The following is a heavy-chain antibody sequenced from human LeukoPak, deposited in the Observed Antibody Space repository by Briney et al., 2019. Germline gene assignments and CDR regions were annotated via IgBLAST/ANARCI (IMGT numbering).Heavy chain of an antibody. CDR2: INHSGST. Sequence: SETLSLTCAVYGGSFSGYYWSWIRQPPGKGLEWIGEINHSGSTNYNPSLKSRVTISVDTSKNQFSLKLSSVTAADTAVYYCARVRRSYYYDSSGYYHFDYWGQGTLVTVSS. J-gene: IGHJ4*02. D-gene: IGHD3-22*01. CDR1: GGSFSGYY. CDR3: ARVRRSYYYDSSGYYHFDY. V-gene: IGHV4-34*01.